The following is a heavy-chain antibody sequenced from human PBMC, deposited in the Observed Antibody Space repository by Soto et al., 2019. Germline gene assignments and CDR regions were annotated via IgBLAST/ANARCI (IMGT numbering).Heavy chain of an antibody. Sequence: QVQLQESGPGLVKPSGTLSLTCAVSGASISSGWWTWVRQPPGKGLEWIGETLYSGRTNYNSSLNSRVPISIDKSKKQCALNLSSGTAADTAVYYCSSRVTDAPTWGQGTLVSVSS. CDR2: TLYSGRT. CDR1: GASISSGW. CDR3: SSRVTDAPT. D-gene: IGHD3-10*01. J-gene: IGHJ5*02. V-gene: IGHV4-4*02.